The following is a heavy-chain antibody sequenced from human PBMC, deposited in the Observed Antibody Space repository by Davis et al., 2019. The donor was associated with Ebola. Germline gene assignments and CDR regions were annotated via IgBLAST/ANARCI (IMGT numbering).Heavy chain of an antibody. CDR3: ARDSSYGYSGYYYYGMDV. CDR2: ISSSSSTI. J-gene: IGHJ6*02. V-gene: IGHV3-48*04. D-gene: IGHD5-18*01. Sequence: GESLKISCAASGFTFSSYSMNWVRQAPGKGLEWVSYISSSSSTIYYADSVKGRFTISRDNAKNSLYLQMNSLRAEDTAVYYCARDSSYGYSGYYYYGMDVWGQGTTVTVSS. CDR1: GFTFSSYS.